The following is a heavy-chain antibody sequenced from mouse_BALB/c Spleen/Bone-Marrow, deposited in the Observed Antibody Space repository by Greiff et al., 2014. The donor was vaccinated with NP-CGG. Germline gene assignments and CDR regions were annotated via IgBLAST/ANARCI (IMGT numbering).Heavy chain of an antibody. D-gene: IGHD1-1*01. CDR2: IDPANGNT. CDR1: GFNIKDPY. J-gene: IGHJ3*01. V-gene: IGHV14-3*02. Sequence: DVQLQESGAELVKPGASVKLSCTASGFNIKDPYMHWVKQRPEQGLEWIGRIDPANGNTKYDPKFQGKATLTADTSSNTAYLQLSRVTSGDTAVYYGAPYYYGRWFTYWGQGTLVTVSA. CDR3: APYYYGRWFTY.